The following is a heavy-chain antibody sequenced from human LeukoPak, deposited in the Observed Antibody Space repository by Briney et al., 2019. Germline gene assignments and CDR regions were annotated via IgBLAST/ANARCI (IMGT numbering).Heavy chain of an antibody. D-gene: IGHD3-22*01. J-gene: IGHJ4*02. CDR1: GGSISSYY. Sequence: SETLSLTCTVSGGSISSYYWSWIRQPPGKGLEWIGYIYYSGSTNYNPPLKSRVTISVDTSKNQFSLKLSSVTAADTAVYYCAGTYYYDSTWFDYWGQGTLVTVSS. CDR2: IYYSGST. V-gene: IGHV4-59*08. CDR3: AGTYYYDSTWFDY.